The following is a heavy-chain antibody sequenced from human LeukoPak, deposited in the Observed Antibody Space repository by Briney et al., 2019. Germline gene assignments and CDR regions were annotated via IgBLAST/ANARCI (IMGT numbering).Heavy chain of an antibody. V-gene: IGHV1-8*03. CDR2: MNPNSANT. D-gene: IGHD2-15*01. CDR1: GYTFISYD. CDR3: ARGKAGDSGGHRTFDI. Sequence: ASVKVSCKASGYTFISYDINWVRQATGQGLEWVGWMNPNSANTGYAQKFQGRVTITRNTSISTAYMELSSLRSEDTAVYYCARGKAGDSGGHRTFDIWGQGTMVTVFS. J-gene: IGHJ3*02.